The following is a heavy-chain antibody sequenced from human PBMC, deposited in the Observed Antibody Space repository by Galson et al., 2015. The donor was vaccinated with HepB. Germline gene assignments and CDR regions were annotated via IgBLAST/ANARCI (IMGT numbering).Heavy chain of an antibody. D-gene: IGHD3-16*02. J-gene: IGHJ4*02. V-gene: IGHV1-24*01. CDR1: GYTLTELS. Sequence: SVKVSCKVSGYTLTELSMHWVRQAPGKGLEWMGGFDPEDGETIYAQKFQGRVTMTEDTSTDTAYMELSSLRSEDTAVYYCAIYYDYVWGSYRYTRGFFDYWGQGTLVAVSS. CDR3: AIYYDYVWGSYRYTRGFFDY. CDR2: FDPEDGET.